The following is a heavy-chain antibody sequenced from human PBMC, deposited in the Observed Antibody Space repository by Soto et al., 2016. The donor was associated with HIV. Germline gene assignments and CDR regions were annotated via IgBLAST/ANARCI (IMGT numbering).Heavy chain of an antibody. CDR3: ARGGTIXGGNSCYHLLDY. CDR2: INDSGST. D-gene: IGHD2-15*01. V-gene: IGHV4-34*01. CDR1: GGSFSGYY. Sequence: QVQLQQWGAGLLKASETLSLTCAVYGGSFSGYYWNWIRQPPGKGLKWIGEINDSGSTNYNPSLKSRVTISVDTSKNQFSLKLTSLTAADTAVYYCARGGTIXGGNSCYHLLDYWGQGPWSTVSS. J-gene: IGHJ4*03.